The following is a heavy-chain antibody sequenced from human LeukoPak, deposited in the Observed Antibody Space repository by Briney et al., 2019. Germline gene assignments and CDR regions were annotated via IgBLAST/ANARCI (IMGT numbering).Heavy chain of an antibody. CDR1: GFTFSTYW. V-gene: IGHV3-74*01. CDR3: ARGPRGGTLDF. D-gene: IGHD3-10*01. J-gene: IGHJ4*02. Sequence: PGGSLRLSCAASGFTFSTYWMYWVRQAPGKGLVWVSRTTSDGSTTTYADSVKGRFTITRDNAKNTLYLQMNSLSAEDTAVYYCARGPRGGTLDFWGRGTLVTVSS. CDR2: TTSDGSTT.